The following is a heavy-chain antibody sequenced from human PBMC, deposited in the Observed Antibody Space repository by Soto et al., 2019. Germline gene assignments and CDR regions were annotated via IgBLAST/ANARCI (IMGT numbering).Heavy chain of an antibody. CDR2: SNPVFGKV. J-gene: IGHJ6*02. CDR3: VWEGLDDGTLIPSFYHYDG. Sequence: ASVKVYCKASGSTFDSYAFNWVRQAPGQGLEWIGLSNPVFGKVKDAQMRQGRSTIPADHDARKASIEVRSLRYEDTAVNYCVWEGLDDGTLIPSFYHYDGWGEATTITV. CDR1: GSTFDSYA. D-gene: IGHD2-21*01. V-gene: IGHV1-69*13.